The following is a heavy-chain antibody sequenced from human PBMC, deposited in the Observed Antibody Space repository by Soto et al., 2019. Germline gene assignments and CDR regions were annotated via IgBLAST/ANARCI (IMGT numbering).Heavy chain of an antibody. D-gene: IGHD4-4*01. CDR3: ARISNYGNYYFDY. Sequence: QVQLQESGPGLVKPSQTLSLTCSVSGATISNGGYYWSWIRQYPGKGLEWIGYISYNGGTYYNPSLKSRVSVSADTSQNQFSLNLTSVTAAYTAVYFCARISNYGNYYFDYWGQGTLVTVSS. CDR1: GATISNGGYY. V-gene: IGHV4-31*03. J-gene: IGHJ4*02. CDR2: ISYNGGT.